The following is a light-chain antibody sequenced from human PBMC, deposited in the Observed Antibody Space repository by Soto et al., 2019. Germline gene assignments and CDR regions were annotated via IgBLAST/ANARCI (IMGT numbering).Light chain of an antibody. CDR3: QQYGSALPT. CDR2: DAS. CDR1: ERVSSSY. Sequence: EILFTHYPGTQSLSPGEMASLSCRALERVSSSYLAWYHRKPGQAPRLLIYDASSRAAGIPDRFSGSGSGTDFTLTISRLEPEDFEVYYCQQYGSALPTFGQGTKVDIK. V-gene: IGKV3-20*01. J-gene: IGKJ1*01.